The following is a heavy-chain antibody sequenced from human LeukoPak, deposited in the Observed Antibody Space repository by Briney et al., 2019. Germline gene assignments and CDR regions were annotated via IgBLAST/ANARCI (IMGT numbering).Heavy chain of an antibody. Sequence: PSETLSLTCTVSGGSIMVAAYSWSWIRQPPGKGLEWIGSIYYSGSTYYNPSLKSRVTISVDTSKNQFSLKLSSVTAADTAVYYCARHPRRSGWYGAFDIWGQGTMVTVSS. D-gene: IGHD6-19*01. CDR1: GGSIMVAAYS. J-gene: IGHJ3*02. CDR3: ARHPRRSGWYGAFDI. V-gene: IGHV4-39*01. CDR2: IYYSGST.